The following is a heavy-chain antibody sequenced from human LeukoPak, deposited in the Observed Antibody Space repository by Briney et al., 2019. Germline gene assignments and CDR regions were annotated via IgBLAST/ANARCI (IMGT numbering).Heavy chain of an antibody. CDR3: ARDGGYYDSSGYHPLRLDY. CDR2: ISNTGGSS. CDR1: GFTFSNYA. J-gene: IGHJ4*02. Sequence: AGGSLRLSCTASGFTFSNYAMSWVRQAPGKGLEWVSGISNTGGSSYHADSVKGRFTISRDNSKNTLHLRMNSLRAEDTAVYCCARDGGYYDSSGYHPLRLDYWGRGTLVTVSS. V-gene: IGHV3-23*01. D-gene: IGHD3-22*01.